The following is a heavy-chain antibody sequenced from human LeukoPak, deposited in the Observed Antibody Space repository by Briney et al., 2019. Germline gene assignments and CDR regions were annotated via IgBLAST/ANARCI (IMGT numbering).Heavy chain of an antibody. J-gene: IGHJ5*02. CDR3: ARSPHIWFSERGWFDP. Sequence: PGGSLRLSCAASGFTFSSYGMHWVRQAPGKGLEWVAVISYDGSNKYYADSVKGRFTISRDNSKNTLYLQMNSLRAEDTAVYFCARSPHIWFSERGWFDPWGQGTLVTVSS. V-gene: IGHV3-30*03. D-gene: IGHD3-10*01. CDR1: GFTFSSYG. CDR2: ISYDGSNK.